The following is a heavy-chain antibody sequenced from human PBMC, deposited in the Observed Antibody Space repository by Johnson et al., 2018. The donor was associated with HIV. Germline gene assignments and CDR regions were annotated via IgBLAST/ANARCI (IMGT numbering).Heavy chain of an antibody. CDR3: ARESSPWGGDYAGYGLDI. V-gene: IGHV3-11*04. J-gene: IGHJ3*02. CDR2: ISSSGTTK. Sequence: QVQLVESGGGLVKPGGSLRLSCAASGFTFSDYYMSWIRQAAGKGLEWISYISSSGTTKYYSDSVKGRFTISRDNAKKSLYLEMRDLRVDDTATYYCARESSPWGGDYAGYGLDIWGQGTRVAVSS. CDR1: GFTFSDYY. D-gene: IGHD4-17*01.